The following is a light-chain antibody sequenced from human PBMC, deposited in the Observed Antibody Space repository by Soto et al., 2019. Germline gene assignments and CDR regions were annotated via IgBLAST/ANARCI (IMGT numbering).Light chain of an antibody. CDR2: AVS. Sequence: EILMTQSPATLSVSPGERATLSCRASQSVSSNLAWYQQKPGQAPRLLIYAVSTRATGIPARFSGSGSGTEFTLTINSLQSEDFAVYFCQQRSNWPYTFGQGTKLEIK. CDR3: QQRSNWPYT. CDR1: QSVSSN. V-gene: IGKV3-15*01. J-gene: IGKJ2*01.